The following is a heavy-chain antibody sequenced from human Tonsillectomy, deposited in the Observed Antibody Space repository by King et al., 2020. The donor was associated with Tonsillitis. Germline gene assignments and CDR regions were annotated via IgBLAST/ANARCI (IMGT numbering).Heavy chain of an antibody. CDR2: IYYSGST. CDR3: ARGRGISPWGGSGSSYFDY. Sequence: VQLQESGPGLVKPSETLSLTCTVSGASISSYYWSWIRPPPGKGLEWIGYIYYSGSTNYNPSLKSRVTISVDTSKNQFSLKLSSVTAADTAVYYCARGRGISPWGGSGSSYFDYWGQGTLSPSPQ. J-gene: IGHJ4*01. CDR1: GASISSYY. D-gene: IGHD3-10*01. V-gene: IGHV4-59*01.